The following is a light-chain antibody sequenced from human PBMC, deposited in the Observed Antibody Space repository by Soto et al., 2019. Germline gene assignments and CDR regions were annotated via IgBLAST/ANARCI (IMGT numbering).Light chain of an antibody. CDR3: QQYNNWPLT. CDR1: QSVTSN. CDR2: DAS. Sequence: EIVMTQSPATLSVSPGGRATLSCRASQSVTSNLAWYQQKPGQAPRLLIYDASTRATGIPARFSGSGSGTEFTLTISSLQSEDFAVYCCQQYNNWPLTFGGGTKVEIK. J-gene: IGKJ4*01. V-gene: IGKV3-15*01.